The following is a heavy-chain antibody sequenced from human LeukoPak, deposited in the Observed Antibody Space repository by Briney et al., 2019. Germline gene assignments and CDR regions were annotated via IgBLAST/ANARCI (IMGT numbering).Heavy chain of an antibody. CDR1: GFTFSSYS. CDR3: AKWPCSSTSCFPAY. CDR2: ISSSSSYI. Sequence: GGSLRLSCAASGFTFSSYSMNWVRQAPGKGLEWVSSISSSSSYIYYADSVKGRFTISRDNAKNSLYLQMNSLRAEDTAVYYCAKWPCSSTSCFPAYWGQGTLVTVSS. V-gene: IGHV3-21*04. J-gene: IGHJ4*02. D-gene: IGHD2-2*01.